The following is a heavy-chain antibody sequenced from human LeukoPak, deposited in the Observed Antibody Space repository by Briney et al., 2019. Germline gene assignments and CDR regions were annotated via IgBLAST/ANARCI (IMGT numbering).Heavy chain of an antibody. D-gene: IGHD1-26*01. CDR1: GFTFSSYS. J-gene: IGHJ4*02. CDR2: TSSSSSTI. CDR3: ARDRGGSYSAIDY. V-gene: IGHV3-48*04. Sequence: GGSLRLSCAASGFTFSSYSMNWVRQAPGKGLEWVSFTSSSSSTIYYADSVKGRFTISRDNAKNSLCLQMNSLGAEDTAVYYCARDRGGSYSAIDYWGQGTLVTVSS.